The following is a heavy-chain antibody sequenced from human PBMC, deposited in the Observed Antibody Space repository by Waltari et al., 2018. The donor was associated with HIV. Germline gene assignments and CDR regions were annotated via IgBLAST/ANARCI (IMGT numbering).Heavy chain of an antibody. J-gene: IGHJ3*02. CDR3: VRETSGRDAFDI. V-gene: IGHV3-30*15. Sequence: LVASGVDLVESGTSLGLSQQAARFSFRDSDMFWVRQAPGKGLEWGAGISNDGNDKKYVDSVKGRFNVSRDNVKNTLYLYMSRLRPEDTAVYYCVRETSGRDAFDIWGLGTQVIVSS. D-gene: IGHD2-15*01. CDR2: ISNDGNDK. CDR1: RFSFRDSD.